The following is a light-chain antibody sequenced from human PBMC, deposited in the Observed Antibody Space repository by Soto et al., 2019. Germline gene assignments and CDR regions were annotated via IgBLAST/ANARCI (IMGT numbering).Light chain of an antibody. CDR1: QSLNSN. V-gene: IGKV3-15*01. CDR2: SAS. J-gene: IGKJ1*01. CDR3: HEYNTWPWT. Sequence: ETVLTQSPATLSVSPGERVTLSCRASQSLNSNLAWDQQKLGQAPRVLIYSASTRATGVPARFSGSGSGTEFILTITSLQSEDFGLYYCHEYNTWPWTFGQGTRVEIK.